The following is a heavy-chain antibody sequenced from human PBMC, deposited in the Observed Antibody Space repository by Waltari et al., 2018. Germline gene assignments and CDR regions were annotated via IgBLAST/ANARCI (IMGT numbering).Heavy chain of an antibody. V-gene: IGHV4-30-4*08. J-gene: IGHJ5*02. D-gene: IGHD2-15*01. Sequence: QVQLQESGPGLVKPSQTLSLTCTVSGGSISSGDYYWSWIRQPPGKGLEWIGYIYYSGSTYYNPSLKRRVTISVDTSKNQFSLKLSSVTAADTAVYYCARVPVVVAATRWGWFDPWGQGTLVTVSS. CDR3: ARVPVVVAATRWGWFDP. CDR1: GGSISSGDYY. CDR2: IYYSGST.